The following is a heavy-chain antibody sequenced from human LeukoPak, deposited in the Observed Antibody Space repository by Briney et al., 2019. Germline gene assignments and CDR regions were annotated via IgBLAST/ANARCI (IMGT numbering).Heavy chain of an antibody. CDR2: ISSSSSTI. CDR1: GFTFSSYA. D-gene: IGHD1-1*01. CDR3: ASGTGTFDP. V-gene: IGHV3-48*01. Sequence: PGGSLRLSCAASGFTFSSYAMSWVRQAPGKGLEWVSYISSSSSTIYYADSVKGRFTISRDNAKNSLNLQMNSLRAEDTAVYYCASGTGTFDPWGQGTLVTVSS. J-gene: IGHJ5*02.